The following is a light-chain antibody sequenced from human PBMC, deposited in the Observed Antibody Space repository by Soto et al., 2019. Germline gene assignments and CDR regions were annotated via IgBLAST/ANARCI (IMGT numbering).Light chain of an antibody. CDR1: SSDVGGYNY. CDR3: NSYMTSIPYV. CDR2: DVS. V-gene: IGLV2-14*01. J-gene: IGLJ1*01. Sequence: QSALTQPASVSGSPGQPITISCTGTSSDVGGYNYVSWYQQHPGKAPKVMIYDVSNRPSGVSNRFSGSKSGNTASLTISGLQAEDEADYYCNSYMTSIPYVLGTGTKVTV.